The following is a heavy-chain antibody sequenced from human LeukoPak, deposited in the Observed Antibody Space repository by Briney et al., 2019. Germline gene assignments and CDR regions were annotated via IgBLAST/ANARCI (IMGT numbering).Heavy chain of an antibody. CDR2: INNDGIST. D-gene: IGHD5-12*01. CDR3: ARKPLSGGYGGTIDY. CDR1: GFTLSSYW. J-gene: IGHJ4*02. V-gene: IGHV3-74*01. Sequence: GGSLRLSCATFGFTLSSYWMHWVRQAPGKGLEWLSRINNDGISTSYADSVKGRFTISRDNAKNTLYLQMNSLRAEDTAIYYCARKPLSGGYGGTIDYWGQGTLVTVSS.